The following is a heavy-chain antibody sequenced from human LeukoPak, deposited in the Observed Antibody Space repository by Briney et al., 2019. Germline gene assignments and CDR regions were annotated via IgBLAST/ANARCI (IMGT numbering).Heavy chain of an antibody. J-gene: IGHJ5*02. Sequence: ASVKVSCKASGGTFSSYAISWVRQAPGQGLEWMGWINPNSGGTNYAQKFQGRVTMTRDTSISTAYMELSRLRSDDTAVYYCARDFRYSYGYEVRNWFDPWGQGTLVTVSS. CDR2: INPNSGGT. CDR3: ARDFRYSYGYEVRNWFDP. CDR1: GGTFSSYA. V-gene: IGHV1-2*02. D-gene: IGHD5-18*01.